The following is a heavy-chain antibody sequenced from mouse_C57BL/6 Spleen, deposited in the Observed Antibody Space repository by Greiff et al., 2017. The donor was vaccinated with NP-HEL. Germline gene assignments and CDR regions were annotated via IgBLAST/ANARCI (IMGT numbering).Heavy chain of an antibody. J-gene: IGHJ4*01. Sequence: VQLQQSGAELMKPGASVKLSCKATGYTFTGYWIEWVKQSPGHGLEWIGEILPGRGSTNYTENFKGKATFTADTSSNTAYMQRSSLTTEDSAIYYCARFGDYARDDWGQGTSVSVAS. CDR3: ARFGDYARDD. V-gene: IGHV1-9*01. CDR2: ILPGRGST. CDR1: GYTFTGYW.